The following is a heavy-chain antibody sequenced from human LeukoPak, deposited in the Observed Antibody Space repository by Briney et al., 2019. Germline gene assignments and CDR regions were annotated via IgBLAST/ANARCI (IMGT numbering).Heavy chain of an antibody. V-gene: IGHV3-30*02. CDR1: GFTFSNYA. J-gene: IGHJ4*02. CDR3: AKDQYSSSWYSDY. CDR2: IPYDGSNK. D-gene: IGHD6-13*01. Sequence: TGGSLRLSCAASGFTFSNYAMHWVRQAPGKGLEWVAFIPYDGSNKYYADSVKGRFTISRDNSKNTLYLQMNSLRAEDTAVYYCAKDQYSSSWYSDYWGQGTLVTVSS.